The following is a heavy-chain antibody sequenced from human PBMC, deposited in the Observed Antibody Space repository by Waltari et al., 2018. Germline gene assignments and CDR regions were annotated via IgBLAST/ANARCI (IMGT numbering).Heavy chain of an antibody. V-gene: IGHV3-23*03. CDR2: IYSGGST. J-gene: IGHJ4*02. CDR3: AKDPERVVAADFDY. CDR1: GFTFGRYA. D-gene: IGHD2-15*01. Sequence: EVQLLESGGGLVQPGGSLRLSCAASGFTFGRYALSWVRQAPGKGLEWVSVIYSGGSTYYADSVKGRFTISRDNSKNTLYLQMNSLRAEDTAVYYCAKDPERVVAADFDYWGQGTLVTVSS.